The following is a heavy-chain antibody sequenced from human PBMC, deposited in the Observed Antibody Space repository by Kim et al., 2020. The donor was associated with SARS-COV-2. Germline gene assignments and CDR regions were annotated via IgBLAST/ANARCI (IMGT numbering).Heavy chain of an antibody. V-gene: IGHV4-61*01. CDR3: ARRIEVGELYGDWFDP. D-gene: IGHD3-10*01. Sequence: SETLSLICTVSGGSVSSGSYYWSWIRQPPGKGLEWIGYIYYSGSTNYNPSLKSRVTISVDTSKNQFSLKLSSVTAADTAVYYCARRIEVGELYGDWFDPWGQGTLVTVSS. CDR1: GGSVSSGSYY. J-gene: IGHJ5*02. CDR2: IYYSGST.